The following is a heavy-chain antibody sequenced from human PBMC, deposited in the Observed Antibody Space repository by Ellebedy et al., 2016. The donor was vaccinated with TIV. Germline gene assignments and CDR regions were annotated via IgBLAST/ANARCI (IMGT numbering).Heavy chain of an antibody. V-gene: IGHV3-11*04. CDR1: GFTFSDYY. CDR3: ARGDYDSSGYYSF. D-gene: IGHD3-22*01. CDR2: ISSTGSTI. Sequence: GESLKISCAAPGFTFSDYYMSWIRQAPGKGLEWVSYISSTGSTIYYADSVKGRFTISRDNAKNSVYLQMNSLRAEDTAVYYCARGDYDSSGYYSFWGQGTLVTVSS. J-gene: IGHJ4*02.